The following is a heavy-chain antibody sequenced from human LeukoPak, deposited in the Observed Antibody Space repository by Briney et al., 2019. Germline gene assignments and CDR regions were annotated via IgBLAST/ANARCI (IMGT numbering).Heavy chain of an antibody. CDR3: VGDLKTWTGLAY. V-gene: IGHV1-46*01. CDR1: GYTFTRHY. Sequence: ASVKVSCTASGYTFTRHYMHWVRQAPGQGLEWMGIMDPSGGSTTYAQKFQGRVTMTRDTSTSTVYLELSSLRSEDTAVYYCVGDLKTWTGLAYWGQGTLVTVSS. J-gene: IGHJ4*02. CDR2: MDPSGGST. D-gene: IGHD3/OR15-3a*01.